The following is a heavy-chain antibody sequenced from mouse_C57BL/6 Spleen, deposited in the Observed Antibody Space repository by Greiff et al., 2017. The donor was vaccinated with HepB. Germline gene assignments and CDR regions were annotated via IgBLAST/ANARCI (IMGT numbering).Heavy chain of an antibody. CDR3: ARDGGDFDY. CDR1: GYTFTSYT. Sequence: QVQLKESGAELARPGASVKMSCKASGYTFTSYTMHWVKQRPGQGLEWIGYINPSSGYTKYNQKFKDKATLTADKSSSTAYMQLSSLTSEDSAVYYCARDGGDFDYWGQGTTLTVSS. V-gene: IGHV1-4*01. D-gene: IGHD2-3*01. J-gene: IGHJ2*01. CDR2: INPSSGYT.